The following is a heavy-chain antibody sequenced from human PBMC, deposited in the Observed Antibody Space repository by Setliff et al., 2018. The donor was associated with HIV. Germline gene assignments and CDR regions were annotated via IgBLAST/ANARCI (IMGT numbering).Heavy chain of an antibody. CDR3: ARTAIDYYESSGYYHDAFDT. Sequence: LSLTCTVSGGSISSNSYSWGWIRQPPGKGLEWIGSIYHSGSTYNNPSLKSRVTISVDTSKNQFSLKLTSVTAADTAVYYCARTAIDYYESSGYYHDAFDTWGRGSMVTFSS. J-gene: IGHJ3*02. CDR2: IYHSGST. D-gene: IGHD3-22*01. CDR1: GGSISSNSYS. V-gene: IGHV4-39*01.